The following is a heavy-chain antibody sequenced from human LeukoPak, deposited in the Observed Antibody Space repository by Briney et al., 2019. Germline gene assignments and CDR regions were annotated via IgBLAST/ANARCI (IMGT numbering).Heavy chain of an antibody. CDR2: IYYSGST. CDR1: GGSISSYY. CDR3: ARDLMLGYCSGGSCLGG. D-gene: IGHD2-15*01. Sequence: SETLSLTCTVSGGSISSYYWSWIRQPPGKGLEWIGYIYYSGSTNYNPSLKSRVTISVDTSKNQFSLKLSSVTAADTAVYYCARDLMLGYCSGGSCLGGWGQGTLVTVSS. V-gene: IGHV4-59*01. J-gene: IGHJ4*02.